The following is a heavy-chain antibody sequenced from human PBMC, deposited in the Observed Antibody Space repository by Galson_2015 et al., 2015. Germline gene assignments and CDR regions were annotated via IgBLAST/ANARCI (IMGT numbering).Heavy chain of an antibody. Sequence: SLRLSCAASGFTFSIYAMSWVRQAPGKGLEWVSAIGRSGGSAYYADSVKDRFTISRDNSKNTLYLQMNSLTAEDTAVYYCANSRDYYYAMDVWGQGTAVTVSS. CDR2: IGRSGGSA. CDR1: GFTFSIYA. V-gene: IGHV3-23*01. J-gene: IGHJ6*02. CDR3: ANSRDYYYAMDV.